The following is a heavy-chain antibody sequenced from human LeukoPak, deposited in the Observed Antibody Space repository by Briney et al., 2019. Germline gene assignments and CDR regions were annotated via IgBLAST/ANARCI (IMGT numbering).Heavy chain of an antibody. CDR1: GDSITSTDW. CDR3: AKTPRN. V-gene: IGHV4-4*02. J-gene: IGHJ4*02. D-gene: IGHD2/OR15-2a*01. Sequence: SETLSLTCAVSGDSITSTDWLTWVRQAPGKGLEWTGEIYHTGSTNYNPSLKGRLTVSLDKSKNQFSLKMYSVTAADTAVYYCAKTPRNWGQGTLVTVSS. CDR2: IYHTGST.